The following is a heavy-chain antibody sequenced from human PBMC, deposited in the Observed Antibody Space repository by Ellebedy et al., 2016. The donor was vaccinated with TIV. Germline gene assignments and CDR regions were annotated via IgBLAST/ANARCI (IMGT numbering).Heavy chain of an antibody. V-gene: IGHV3-23*01. CDR2: ISGSGISK. CDR3: ATSQYSGYDRLGFDY. D-gene: IGHD5-12*01. J-gene: IGHJ4*02. CDR1: GFTFSSYV. Sequence: GGSLRLSXVASGFTFSSYVMSWVRQAPGKGLEWVSSISGSGISKKYADSVKGRFTISRDNSKNTLYLQMNSLRAEDTAVYYCATSQYSGYDRLGFDYWGQGTLVTVSS.